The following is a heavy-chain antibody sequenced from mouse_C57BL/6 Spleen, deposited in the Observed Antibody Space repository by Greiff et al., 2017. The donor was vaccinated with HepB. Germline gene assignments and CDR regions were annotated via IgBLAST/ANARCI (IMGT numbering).Heavy chain of an antibody. D-gene: IGHD2-12*01. CDR2: IDPADGNT. CDR3: ARTTGRGIDYFDY. J-gene: IGHJ2*01. CDR1: GFNIKNTY. Sequence: EVQLQQSVAELVRPGASVKLSCTASGFNIKNTYMHWVKQRPEQGLEWIGRIDPADGNTKYAPKFQGKATITADTSSHTAYLQLSSLTSEATAISYGARTTGRGIDYFDYWGQGTTLTVSS. V-gene: IGHV14-3*01.